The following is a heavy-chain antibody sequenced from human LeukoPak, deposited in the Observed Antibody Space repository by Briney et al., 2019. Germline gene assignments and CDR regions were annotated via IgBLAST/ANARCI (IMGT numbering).Heavy chain of an antibody. Sequence: GGSLRLSCAASGFTFSSYGMHWVRQAPGRGLEWVAVIWYDGSNQYYADSVKGRFTISRDNSKNTVYLQMNSLRAEDTAVYYCARIVGVTEGWGYFDYWGQGALVTVSS. J-gene: IGHJ4*02. CDR1: GFTFSSYG. CDR3: ARIVGVTEGWGYFDY. D-gene: IGHD2-21*02. V-gene: IGHV3-33*01. CDR2: IWYDGSNQ.